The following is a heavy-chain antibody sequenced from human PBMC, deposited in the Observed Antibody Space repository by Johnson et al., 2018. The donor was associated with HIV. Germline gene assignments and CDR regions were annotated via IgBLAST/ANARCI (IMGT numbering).Heavy chain of an antibody. Sequence: VQLVESGGGVVQPGRSLRLSCAASGFTFSSYAMHWVRQAPGKGLEWVSAISGSGGSTYYADSVKGRFTISRDNSKNTLYLQMNSLRAEDTAVYYCAKDRLDGTFTTDAFDNWGQGTMVTVSS. CDR3: AKDRLDGTFTTDAFDN. D-gene: IGHD1-1*01. CDR2: ISGSGGST. J-gene: IGHJ3*02. CDR1: GFTFSSYA. V-gene: IGHV3-23*04.